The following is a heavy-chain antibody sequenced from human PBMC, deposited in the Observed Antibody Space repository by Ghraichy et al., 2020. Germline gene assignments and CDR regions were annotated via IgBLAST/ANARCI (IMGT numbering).Heavy chain of an antibody. Sequence: GGSLRLSCAASGFTFSSYWMSWVRQAPGKGLEWVANIKQDGSEKYYVDSVKGRFTISRDNAKNSLYLQMNSLRAEDTAVYYCARASIAGSGWYEDAFDIWGQGTMVTVSS. D-gene: IGHD6-19*01. CDR2: IKQDGSEK. CDR1: GFTFSSYW. CDR3: ARASIAGSGWYEDAFDI. V-gene: IGHV3-7*03. J-gene: IGHJ3*02.